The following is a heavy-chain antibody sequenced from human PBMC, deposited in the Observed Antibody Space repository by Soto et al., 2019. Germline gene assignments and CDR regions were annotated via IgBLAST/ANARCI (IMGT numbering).Heavy chain of an antibody. J-gene: IGHJ4*02. Sequence: PSETLSLTCTVSGGSISSSSYYWGWIRQPPGKGLEWIGSIYYSGSTYYNPSLKSRVTISVDTSKNQFSLKLSSVTAADTAVYYCSRQFSMVRGVMVFDYWGQGTLVT. CDR3: SRQFSMVRGVMVFDY. CDR2: IYYSGST. CDR1: GGSISSSSYY. D-gene: IGHD3-10*01. V-gene: IGHV4-39*01.